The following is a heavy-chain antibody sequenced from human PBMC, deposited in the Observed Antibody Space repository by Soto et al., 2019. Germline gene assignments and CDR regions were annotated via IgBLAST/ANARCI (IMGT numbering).Heavy chain of an antibody. V-gene: IGHV3-74*01. Sequence: EVQLVESGGGLVQPGGSLRLSCAASGFTFSSHWMHWVRQAPGKGLVWVSRINGDGSSTSYADSGKGRFTISRDNAKNMLYLQVNSLRADDTAVYYCAGSPGLSRISGTTLGAWGQGTLVTVSS. CDR1: GFTFSSHW. J-gene: IGHJ5*01. D-gene: IGHD1-7*01. CDR3: AGSPGLSRISGTTLGA. CDR2: INGDGSST.